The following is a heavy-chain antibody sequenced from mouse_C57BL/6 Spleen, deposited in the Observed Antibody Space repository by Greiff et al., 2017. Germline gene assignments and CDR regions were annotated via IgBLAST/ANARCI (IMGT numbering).Heavy chain of an antibody. J-gene: IGHJ1*03. Sequence: VQLQQPGAELVKPGASVKMSCKASGYTFTSYWITWVKQRPGQGLEWIGDIYPGSGSTNYNEKFKSKATLPVDTSSSTAYMQLSSLTSEDSAVYYCAKPPLTTVVAHWYFDVWGTVTTVTVSS. CDR2: IYPGSGST. CDR3: AKPPLTTVVAHWYFDV. CDR1: GYTFTSYW. V-gene: IGHV1-55*01. D-gene: IGHD1-1*01.